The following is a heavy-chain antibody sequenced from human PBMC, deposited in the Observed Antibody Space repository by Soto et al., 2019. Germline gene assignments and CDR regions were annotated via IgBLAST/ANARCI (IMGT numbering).Heavy chain of an antibody. D-gene: IGHD3-22*01. CDR3: ARDARPYYYDSSGLAI. CDR1: GYTFTSYG. CDR2: ISAYNGNT. V-gene: IGHV1-18*01. J-gene: IGHJ4*02. Sequence: QVQLVQSGAEVKKPGASVKVSCKASGYTFTSYGISWVRQAPGQGLEWMGWISAYNGNTNYAQKLQGRVTMTTDTSTSTVYMELRSLRSDDTAVYYCARDARPYYYDSSGLAIWGQGTLVTVSS.